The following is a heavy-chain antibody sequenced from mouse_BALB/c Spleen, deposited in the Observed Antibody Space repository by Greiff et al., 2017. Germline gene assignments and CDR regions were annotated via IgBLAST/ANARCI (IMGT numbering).Heavy chain of an antibody. CDR1: GFTFSSYA. D-gene: IGHD2-4*01. V-gene: IGHV5-9-1*01. CDR2: ISSGGSYT. Sequence: VMLVESGGGLVKPGGSLKLSCAASGFTFSSYAMSWVRQTPEKRLEWVATISSGGSYTYYPDSVKGRFTISRDNAKNTLYLQMSSLRSEDTAMYYCARRGSTMITTDAMDSWGQGTSVTVSS. J-gene: IGHJ4*01. CDR3: ARRGSTMITTDAMDS.